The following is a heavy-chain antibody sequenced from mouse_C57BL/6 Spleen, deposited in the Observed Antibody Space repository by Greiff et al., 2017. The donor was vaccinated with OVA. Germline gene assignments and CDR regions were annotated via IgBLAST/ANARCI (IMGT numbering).Heavy chain of an antibody. CDR3: ARLTGNAMDY. V-gene: IGHV1-72*01. CDR1: GYTFTSYW. Sequence: QVQLQQPGAELVKPWASVKLSCKASGYTFTSYWMHWVKQRPGRGLEWLGRIDPNSGGTKYNEKFKSKATLTVDKPSSTAYMQLSSLTSEDSAVYYCARLTGNAMDYWGQGTSVTVSS. D-gene: IGHD4-1*01. CDR2: IDPNSGGT. J-gene: IGHJ4*01.